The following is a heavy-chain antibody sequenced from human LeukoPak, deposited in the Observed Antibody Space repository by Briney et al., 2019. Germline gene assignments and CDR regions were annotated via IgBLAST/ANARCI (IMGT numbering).Heavy chain of an antibody. V-gene: IGHV4-30-4*08. CDR3: ARVPQAYGDYWFDP. CDR1: GDSISSDDYY. J-gene: IGHJ5*02. Sequence: SQTLSLTCTVSGDSISSDDYYWSWIRQPPGKGLEWVGYIYYSGTTYYNPSLQSRVTISIDTSKNQFSLKLSSVTAADTAVYYCARVPQAYGDYWFDPWGQGTLVTVSS. D-gene: IGHD4-17*01. CDR2: IYYSGTT.